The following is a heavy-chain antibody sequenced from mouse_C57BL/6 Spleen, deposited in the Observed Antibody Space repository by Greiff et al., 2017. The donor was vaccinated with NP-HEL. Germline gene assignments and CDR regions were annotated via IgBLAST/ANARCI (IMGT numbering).Heavy chain of an antibody. Sequence: VQLQQSGPELVKPGASVKMSCKASGYTFTDYNMHWVKQSHGKSLEWIGYINPNNGGTSYNQKFKGKATLTVNKSSSTAYMELRSLTSEDSAVYYCAREEPYSNYFDYWGQGTTLTVSS. CDR1: GYTFTDYN. D-gene: IGHD2-5*01. V-gene: IGHV1-22*01. CDR3: AREEPYSNYFDY. CDR2: INPNNGGT. J-gene: IGHJ2*01.